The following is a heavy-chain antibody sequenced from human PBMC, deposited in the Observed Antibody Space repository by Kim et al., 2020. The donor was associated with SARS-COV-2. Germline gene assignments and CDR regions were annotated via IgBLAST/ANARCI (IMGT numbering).Heavy chain of an antibody. CDR3: AKCSGGSCPLDY. D-gene: IGHD2-15*01. V-gene: IGHV3-23*01. J-gene: IGHJ4*02. Sequence: YADSVKGRFTSSRDNSTSTLYLRMNSLRAEDTAVYYCAKCSGGSCPLDYWGQGTLVTVAS.